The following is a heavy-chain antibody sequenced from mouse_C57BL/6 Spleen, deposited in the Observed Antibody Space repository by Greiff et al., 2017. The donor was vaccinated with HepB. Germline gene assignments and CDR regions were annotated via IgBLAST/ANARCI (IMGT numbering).Heavy chain of an antibody. Sequence: QVQLEQPGAGLVRPGSSVKLSCKASGYTFTSYWMHWVQQWPIQGLEWVGNIDPSDSETHYTQTFKDKATLTVDKSSSTAYMQLSSLTSEDSAVYYCAREGNYDYAMDDWGQGTSVTVSS. V-gene: IGHV1-52*01. CDR1: GYTFTSYW. J-gene: IGHJ4*01. CDR2: IDPSDSET. CDR3: AREGNYDYAMDD. D-gene: IGHD2-1*01.